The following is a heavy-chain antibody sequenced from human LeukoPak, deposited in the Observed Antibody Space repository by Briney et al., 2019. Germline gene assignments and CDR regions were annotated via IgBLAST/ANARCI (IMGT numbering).Heavy chain of an antibody. Sequence: ASVKVSCKASGYTLTSYYMHWVRQAPGQGLEWMGIINPSGGSTSYAQKFQGRVTMTRDTSTSTVYMKLSSLRSEDTAVYYCARDRYCSGGSCYQGGRALPDYWGQGTLVTVSS. CDR3: ARDRYCSGGSCYQGGRALPDY. V-gene: IGHV1-46*01. CDR2: INPSGGST. J-gene: IGHJ4*02. CDR1: GYTLTSYY. D-gene: IGHD2-15*01.